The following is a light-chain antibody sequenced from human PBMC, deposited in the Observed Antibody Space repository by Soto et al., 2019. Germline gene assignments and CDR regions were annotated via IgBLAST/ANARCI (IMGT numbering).Light chain of an antibody. CDR2: AAS. CDR1: QDISNW. Sequence: DIQMTQSPSSVSASVGDRVTISCRASQDISNWLAWYQQKPGEAPKFLIYAASNLQSGVPSKFSVSGSGTDFTLTISSLQPEDFAVYYCQQSYSVPYTFGPGTEMKMK. J-gene: IGKJ2*01. CDR3: QQSYSVPYT. V-gene: IGKV1-12*01.